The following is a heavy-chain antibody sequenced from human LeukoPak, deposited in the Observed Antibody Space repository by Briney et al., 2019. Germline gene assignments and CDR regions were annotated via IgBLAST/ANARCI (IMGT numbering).Heavy chain of an antibody. CDR2: TYINGST. CDR3: AREGLGYCSGGSCYPNWFDP. Sequence: PSETLSLTCTVSGGSISSDSYYWSWIRQPAGKGLEWIGRTYINGSTNYNPSLKSRVTISVDTSNNQFSLKLNSVTAADTAVYYCAREGLGYCSGGSCYPNWFDPWGQGTLVTVSS. CDR1: GGSISSDSYY. D-gene: IGHD2-15*01. V-gene: IGHV4-61*02. J-gene: IGHJ5*02.